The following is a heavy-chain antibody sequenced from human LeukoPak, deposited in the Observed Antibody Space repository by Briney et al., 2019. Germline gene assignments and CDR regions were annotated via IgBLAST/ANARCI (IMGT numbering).Heavy chain of an antibody. CDR3: ARPRPNEKLGIVTGYFDL. J-gene: IGHJ2*01. Sequence: PSETLSLTCAVSGYSISSGYYWGWIRPPLGKGLEWIGIIYHSGSTYYNPSLKSRVTISVDTSKNQFSLKLGSVTAADTAVYYCARPRPNEKLGIVTGYFDLWGRGTLVTVSS. V-gene: IGHV4-38-2*01. D-gene: IGHD7-27*01. CDR1: GYSISSGYY. CDR2: IYHSGST.